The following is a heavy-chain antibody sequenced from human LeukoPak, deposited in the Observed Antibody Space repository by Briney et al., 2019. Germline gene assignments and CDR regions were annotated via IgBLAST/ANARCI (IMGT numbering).Heavy chain of an antibody. Sequence: SVKVSCKASGGTFSSYAISWVRQAPGQGLEWVGGIIPIFGTANYAQKFQGRVTITTDESTSTAYMELSSLRSEDTAVYYCAIRGYSYGFEIDYWGQGTLVTVSS. J-gene: IGHJ4*02. CDR2: IIPIFGTA. D-gene: IGHD5-18*01. CDR3: AIRGYSYGFEIDY. CDR1: GGTFSSYA. V-gene: IGHV1-69*05.